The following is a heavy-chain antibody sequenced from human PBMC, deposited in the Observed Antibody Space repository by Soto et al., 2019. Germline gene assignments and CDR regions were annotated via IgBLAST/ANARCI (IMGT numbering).Heavy chain of an antibody. Sequence: QVQLVQSGAEVMKPGSSVKVSCKASGGTFSTYTISWVRQAPGQGLEWVGRIIPMLDITNYAQKFQDRVTITADKYTSTVYMELSSLRSEDTAVYHCARDTKYCSTSTCFSPLDYRGQGTPVTVSS. D-gene: IGHD2-2*01. J-gene: IGHJ4*02. CDR3: ARDTKYCSTSTCFSPLDY. V-gene: IGHV1-69*08. CDR1: GGTFSTYT. CDR2: IIPMLDIT.